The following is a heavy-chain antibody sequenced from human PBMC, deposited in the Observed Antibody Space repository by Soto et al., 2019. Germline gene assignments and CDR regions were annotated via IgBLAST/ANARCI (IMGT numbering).Heavy chain of an antibody. D-gene: IGHD3-16*02. J-gene: IGHJ4*02. CDR1: GFTFSSYS. V-gene: IGHV3-21*01. Sequence: PGGSLRLSCAASGFTFSSYSMNWVRQAPGKGLEWVSSISSSSSYIYYADSVKGRFTISRDNAKNSLYLQMNSLRAEDTAVYYCARAIITFGGVIVWGFDYWGQGTLVNVSS. CDR3: ARAIITFGGVIVWGFDY. CDR2: ISSSSSYI.